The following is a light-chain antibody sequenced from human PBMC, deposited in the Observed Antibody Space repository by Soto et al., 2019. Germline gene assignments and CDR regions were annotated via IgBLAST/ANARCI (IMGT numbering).Light chain of an antibody. V-gene: IGKV1-33*01. CDR3: QQFDSLIFT. Sequence: DIQMTQSPSFLSASVGDRVTMTCQASHDISNSLNWYQQKPGKPPKLLIYDASYVEIGVPSRFRGSGSGTDFTLTINNLQPEDMATYSCQQFDSLIFTFGPGTTVDLK. J-gene: IGKJ3*01. CDR1: HDISNS. CDR2: DAS.